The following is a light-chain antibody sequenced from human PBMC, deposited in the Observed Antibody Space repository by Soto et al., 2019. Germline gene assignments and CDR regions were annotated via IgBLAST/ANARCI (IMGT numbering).Light chain of an antibody. V-gene: IGKV3-20*01. CDR1: QSVSRNY. J-gene: IGKJ3*01. CDR2: GAS. Sequence: ECVLTQSPGTLSLSPGERATLSCRASQSVSRNYLAWYQQKPGQAPRLLIYGASSRATGIPDKFSGSGSGTEFTLTISRLEPEDSAVYYCQQYGGSPIFTFGPGTKLEI. CDR3: QQYGGSPIFT.